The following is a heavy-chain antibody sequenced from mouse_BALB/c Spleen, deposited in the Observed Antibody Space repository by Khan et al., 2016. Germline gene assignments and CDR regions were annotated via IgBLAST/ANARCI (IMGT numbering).Heavy chain of an antibody. CDR3: NANYKGSDVYFDY. J-gene: IGHJ2*01. CDR1: VFNIKDYY. D-gene: IGHD1-1*02. CDR2: IDPENGDT. Sequence: VQLQQSGAELVRSGASVKLSCTASVFNIKDYYMHWVKQRPEQGLEWIGWIDPENGDTEYAPKFQGKATMTADTSSNAAYLQFSSLTSEDSAVYFCNANYKGSDVYFDYWGQGTTLTVSS. V-gene: IGHV14-4*02.